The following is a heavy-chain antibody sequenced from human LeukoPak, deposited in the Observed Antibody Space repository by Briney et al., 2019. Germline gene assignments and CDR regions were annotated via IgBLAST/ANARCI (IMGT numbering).Heavy chain of an antibody. CDR1: GFTFSSYS. J-gene: IGHJ3*02. Sequence: GGSLRLSCAASGFTFSSYSMNWVRQAPGKGLEWVSSISSSSSYIYYADSVKGRFTISRDNSKNTLYLQMNSLRAEDTAVYYCAKDRYNAFDIWGQGTMVTVSS. CDR3: AKDRYNAFDI. D-gene: IGHD1-14*01. CDR2: ISSSSSYI. V-gene: IGHV3-21*04.